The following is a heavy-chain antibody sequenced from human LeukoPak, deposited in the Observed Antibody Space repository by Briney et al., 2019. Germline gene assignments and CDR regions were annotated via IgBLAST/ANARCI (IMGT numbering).Heavy chain of an antibody. J-gene: IGHJ5*02. V-gene: IGHV3-33*01. CDR2: IWYDGSTK. D-gene: IGHD6-6*01. CDR1: GFTFSSYG. Sequence: PGGSLRLSCAVSGFTFSSYGMHWVRQAPGRGLEWVAVIWYDGSTKYYADSVKGRFTISRDNSKNTLFLQMNSLRAEDTAVYYCARTYSSSPKYNWFGPWGQGTLVTISS. CDR3: ARTYSSSPKYNWFGP.